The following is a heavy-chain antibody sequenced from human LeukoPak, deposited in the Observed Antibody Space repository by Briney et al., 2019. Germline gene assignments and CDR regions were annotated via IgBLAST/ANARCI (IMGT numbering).Heavy chain of an antibody. CDR3: ARDRNTDFWSGYYTNYFDY. Sequence: GGSLRLSCAASGFTFSTYYMNWVRQAPRKGLERVANIKQDGSEKYYVDSVKGRFTISRDNAKNSLYLQMNSLRAEDTAVYYCARDRNTDFWSGYYTNYFDYWGQGTLVTVSS. CDR2: IKQDGSEK. CDR1: GFTFSTYY. J-gene: IGHJ4*02. V-gene: IGHV3-7*01. D-gene: IGHD3-3*01.